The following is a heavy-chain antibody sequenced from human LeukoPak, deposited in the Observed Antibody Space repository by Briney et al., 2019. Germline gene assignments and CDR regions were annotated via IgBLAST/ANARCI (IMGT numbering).Heavy chain of an antibody. V-gene: IGHV3-7*03. Sequence: GGSLRLSCAASGFNFSSHWMSWVRQAPGKGLEWVANIKQDGSEKYYVDSVKGRFTISRDNAKNSLYLQMNSLRAEDTAVYYCAKDETISGVNYFYYWGQGTLVTVSS. J-gene: IGHJ4*02. CDR1: GFNFSSHW. CDR2: IKQDGSEK. D-gene: IGHD3-3*01. CDR3: AKDETISGVNYFYY.